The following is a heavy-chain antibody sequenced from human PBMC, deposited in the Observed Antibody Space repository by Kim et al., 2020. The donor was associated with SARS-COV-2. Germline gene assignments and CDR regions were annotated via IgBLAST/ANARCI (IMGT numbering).Heavy chain of an antibody. J-gene: IGHJ4*02. V-gene: IGHV3-11*05. CDR3: ARASREIDY. Sequence: SYTNYADSVKGRFTISRDNAKNSLYLQMNSLGAEDTAVYHCARASREIDYWGQGTLVTVSS. CDR2: SYT.